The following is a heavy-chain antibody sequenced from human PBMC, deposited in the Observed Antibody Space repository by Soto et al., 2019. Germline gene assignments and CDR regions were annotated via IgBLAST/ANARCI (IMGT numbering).Heavy chain of an antibody. CDR2: ISSSSDYI. CDR1: GFTFTSYT. V-gene: IGHV3-21*06. D-gene: IGHD2-15*01. J-gene: IGHJ1*01. CDR3: ARARISATRPLDF. Sequence: GGSLRLSCAASGFTFTSYTMNWVRQAPGKGLEWVSSISSSSDYIYYADSMKGRVTISRDNAKNSLFLDMNSLTGEDTAVYYCARARISATRPLDFWGQGTLGTVSS.